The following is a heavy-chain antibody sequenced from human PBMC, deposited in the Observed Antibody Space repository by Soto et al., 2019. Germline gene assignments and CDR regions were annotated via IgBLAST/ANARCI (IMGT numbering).Heavy chain of an antibody. CDR3: AREEIVVVAATQGFDY. J-gene: IGHJ4*02. Sequence: GGSLRLSCAASGFTFSSYWMSWVRQAPGKGLEWVANIKQDGSEKYYVDSVKGRFTISRDNAKNSLYLQMNSLRAEDTAVYYCAREEIVVVAATQGFDYWGQGTLVTVSS. D-gene: IGHD2-15*01. CDR2: IKQDGSEK. V-gene: IGHV3-7*01. CDR1: GFTFSSYW.